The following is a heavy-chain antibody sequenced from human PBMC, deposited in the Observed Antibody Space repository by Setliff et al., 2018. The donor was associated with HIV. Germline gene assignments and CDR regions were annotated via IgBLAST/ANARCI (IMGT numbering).Heavy chain of an antibody. V-gene: IGHV4-39*01. CDR3: ARHRDYGPHYYYHMDV. CDR2: MYYSGRT. CDR1: GGSISSNNYY. J-gene: IGHJ6*03. D-gene: IGHD4-17*01. Sequence: SETLSLTCTVSGGSISSNNYYWGWIRQPPGKGLERIGTMYYSGRTYYNRSLKSRVTISVDTSKNQFSLKLSSVTAADTAVYYCARHRDYGPHYYYHMDVWGKGTTVTVSS.